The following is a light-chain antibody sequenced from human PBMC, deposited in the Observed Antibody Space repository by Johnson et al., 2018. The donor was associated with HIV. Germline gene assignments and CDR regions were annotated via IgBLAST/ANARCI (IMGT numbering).Light chain of an antibody. CDR1: SSNIGYNS. Sequence: QPVLTQPPSVSAAPGQKVTISCSGSSSNIGYNSVSWYLQLPGTAPKLLIYDNNKRPSGIPDRFSGSKSGTSATLGITGLQTGDEADYYCGPWDSSLSAGGVFGTGTKVTVL. CDR3: GPWDSSLSAGGV. CDR2: DNN. V-gene: IGLV1-51*01. J-gene: IGLJ1*01.